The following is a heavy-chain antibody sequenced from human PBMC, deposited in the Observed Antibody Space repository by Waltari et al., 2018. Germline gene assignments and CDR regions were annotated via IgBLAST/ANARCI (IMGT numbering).Heavy chain of an antibody. CDR1: GFTFSSYA. CDR3: ARKITALGGELRFLEWSSYYYGMDV. V-gene: IGHV3-30*07. J-gene: IGHJ6*02. CDR2: ISYDGSEK. D-gene: IGHD3-3*01. Sequence: QVQLVESGGGVVQPGRSLRLSCAASGFTFSSYAMHWVRQAPGKGLEWVAVISYDGSEKYYVDSVKGRFTISRDNAKNSLYLQMNSLRAEDTAVYYCARKITALGGELRFLEWSSYYYGMDVWGQGTTVTVSS.